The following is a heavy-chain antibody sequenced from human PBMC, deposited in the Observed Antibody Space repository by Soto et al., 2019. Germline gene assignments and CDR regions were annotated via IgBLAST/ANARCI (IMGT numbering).Heavy chain of an antibody. D-gene: IGHD7-27*01. CDR2: FNSDKSRT. CDR3: AKNWNWGSLVH. CDR1: GFTFSSFW. V-gene: IGHV3-74*01. J-gene: IGHJ4*02. Sequence: PGGSLRLSCAASGFTFSSFWMHWVRQAPGKGLEWVSRFNSDKSRTSYADSVKGRFTISRDNAKSTLYLQMTSLRVEDMSVYYCAKNWNWGSLVHWGQGTLVTVSS.